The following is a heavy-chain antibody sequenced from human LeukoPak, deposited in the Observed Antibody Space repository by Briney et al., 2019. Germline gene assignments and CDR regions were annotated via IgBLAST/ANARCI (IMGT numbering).Heavy chain of an antibody. CDR3: ATPGPDLGDAFDI. Sequence: SVSVSCKVSGYSVMELSMHWVRRAPGKGLEWMGGFDPVDGETIYAQKFQGRVTMTEDTSTDTAYMELSSLRSEDTAVYYCATPGPDLGDAFDIWGQGTIVTVSS. D-gene: IGHD1-14*01. V-gene: IGHV1-24*01. CDR2: FDPVDGET. J-gene: IGHJ3*02. CDR1: GYSVMELS.